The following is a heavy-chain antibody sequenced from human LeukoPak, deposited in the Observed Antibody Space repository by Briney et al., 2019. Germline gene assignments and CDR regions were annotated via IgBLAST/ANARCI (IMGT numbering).Heavy chain of an antibody. Sequence: ASVKVSCKASGYTFTSHAMNWVRQAPGQGLEWMGWINTNTGNPTYAQGFTGRFVFSLDTSVSTAYLQISSLKAEDTAVYYCARSGDIVVGKGIDYWGQGTLVTVSS. CDR3: ARSGDIVVGKGIDY. CDR1: GYTFTSHA. J-gene: IGHJ4*02. V-gene: IGHV7-4-1*02. CDR2: INTNTGNP. D-gene: IGHD2-21*01.